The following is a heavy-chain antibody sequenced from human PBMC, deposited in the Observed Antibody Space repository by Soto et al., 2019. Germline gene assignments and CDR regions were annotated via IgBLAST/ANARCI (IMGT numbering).Heavy chain of an antibody. J-gene: IGHJ3*02. CDR2: ISGSGGST. CDR3: AKAYYYDSRPRRGAFDI. D-gene: IGHD3-22*01. V-gene: IGHV3-23*01. Sequence: GGSLRLSCAASGFTFSSYAMSWVRQAPGKGLEWVSAISGSGGSTYYADSVKGRFTISRDNSKNTLYLQMNSLRAEDMAVYYCAKAYYYDSRPRRGAFDIWGQGTMVTVSS. CDR1: GFTFSSYA.